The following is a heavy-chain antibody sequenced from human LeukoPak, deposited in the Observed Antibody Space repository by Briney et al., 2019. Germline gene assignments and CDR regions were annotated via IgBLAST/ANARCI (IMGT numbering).Heavy chain of an antibody. CDR1: GGSIGSYH. V-gene: IGHV4-59*08. Sequence: PSETLSLTCSVSGGSIGSYHWSWIRQPPGKGLEWIGCIYYSGNTNYNPSLESRVTISVDTSKIQFSLKLTSVTAADTAVYYCARHQLRGFLDDNWGQGTLVTVSS. J-gene: IGHJ4*02. CDR3: ARHQLRGFLDDN. D-gene: IGHD3-10*01. CDR2: IYYSGNT.